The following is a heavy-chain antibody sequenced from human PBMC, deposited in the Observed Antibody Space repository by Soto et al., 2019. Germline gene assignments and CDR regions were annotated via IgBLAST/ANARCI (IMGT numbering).Heavy chain of an antibody. V-gene: IGHV3-30-3*01. CDR3: ARDSALGEYYYYGMDV. CDR1: GFTFSSYA. J-gene: IGHJ6*02. D-gene: IGHD3-10*01. Sequence: PGGSLRLSCAASGFTFSSYAMHWVRQAPGKGLEWVAVISYDGSNKYYADSVKGRFTISRDNSKNTLYLQMNSLRAEDTAVYYCARDSALGEYYYYGMDVWGQGTTVTVSS. CDR2: ISYDGSNK.